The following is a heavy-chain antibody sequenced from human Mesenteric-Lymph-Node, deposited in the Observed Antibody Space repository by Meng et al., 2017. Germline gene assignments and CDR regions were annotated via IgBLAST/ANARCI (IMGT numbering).Heavy chain of an antibody. J-gene: IGHJ4*02. D-gene: IGHD6-19*01. V-gene: IGHV1-69*05. CDR3: ARVAVAGTYDY. CDR1: GYTFTNFD. Sequence: SVKVSCKASGYTFTNFDINWVRQATGQGLEWMGGIIPIFGTANYAQKFQGRVTITTDESTSTAYMELSSLRSEDTAVYYCARVAVAGTYDYWGQGTLVTVSS. CDR2: IIPIFGTA.